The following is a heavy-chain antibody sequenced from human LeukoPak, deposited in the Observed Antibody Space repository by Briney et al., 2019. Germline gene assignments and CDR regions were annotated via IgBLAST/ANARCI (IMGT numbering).Heavy chain of an antibody. CDR2: INPNSGGT. CDR1: GYTFTGYY. Sequence: ASVKVSCKASGYTFTGYYMHWVRQAPGQGLEWMGRINPNSGGTNYAQKFQGRVTMTRDTSISTAYMELSRLRSDATAVYYCARKWYGEHFDYWGQGTLVTVSS. CDR3: ARKWYGEHFDY. V-gene: IGHV1-2*06. D-gene: IGHD4-17*01. J-gene: IGHJ4*02.